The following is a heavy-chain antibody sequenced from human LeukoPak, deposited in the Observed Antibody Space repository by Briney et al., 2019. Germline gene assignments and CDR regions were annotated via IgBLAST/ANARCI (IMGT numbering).Heavy chain of an antibody. CDR2: IYWSGRT. J-gene: IGHJ4*02. CDR1: GYSISSGYY. Sequence: PSETLSLTCTVSGYSISSGYYWGWIRQPPGKGLEWIGSIYWSGRTYYNSSLESRLTISVDTSKNQFSLKLSSVTAADTAVYYCARAYGLDSWGQGTLVTVSS. D-gene: IGHD4-17*01. CDR3: ARAYGLDS. V-gene: IGHV4-38-2*02.